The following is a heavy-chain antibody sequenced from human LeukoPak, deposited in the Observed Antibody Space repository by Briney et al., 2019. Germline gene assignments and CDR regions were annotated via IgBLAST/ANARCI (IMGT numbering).Heavy chain of an antibody. CDR2: IYTSGST. D-gene: IGHD3-22*01. V-gene: IGHV4-4*07. J-gene: IGHJ4*02. CDR3: ARDVYYYDSSGYYPDY. CDR1: GGSISSYY. Sequence: KPSETLSLTCTVSGGSISSYYWSWIRQPAGKGLDWIGRIYTSGSTNYNPSLKSRVTMSVDTSKNQFSLKLSSVTAADTAVYYCARDVYYYDSSGYYPDYWGQGTLVTVSS.